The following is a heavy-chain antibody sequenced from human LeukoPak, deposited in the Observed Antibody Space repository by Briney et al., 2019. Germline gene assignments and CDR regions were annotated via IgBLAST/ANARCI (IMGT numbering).Heavy chain of an antibody. D-gene: IGHD2-2*01. CDR1: GFTFSSYA. Sequence: GGSLRLSCAASGFTFSSYAMSWVRQAPGKGLEWVSAISGSGGSTYYADSVKGRFTISRDNAKNSVYLQMNSLRAEDTAIYYCARHQCSSTSCFTWLAWFDPWGQGTLVTVSS. CDR2: ISGSGGST. J-gene: IGHJ5*02. V-gene: IGHV3-23*01. CDR3: ARHQCSSTSCFTWLAWFDP.